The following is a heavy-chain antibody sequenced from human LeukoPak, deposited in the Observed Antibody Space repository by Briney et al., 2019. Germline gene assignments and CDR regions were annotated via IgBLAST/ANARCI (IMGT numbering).Heavy chain of an antibody. V-gene: IGHV4-61*08. CDR2: IYYSGST. Sequence: SQTLSLTCTVSGGSISSGDYYWSWTRQPPGKGLEWIGYIYYSGSTNYNPSLKSRVTISVDTSKNQFSLKLSSVTAADTAVYYCARGYDYSYGLIDGFDYWGQGTLVTVSS. J-gene: IGHJ4*02. CDR1: GGSISSGDYY. CDR3: ARGYDYSYGLIDGFDY. D-gene: IGHD5-18*01.